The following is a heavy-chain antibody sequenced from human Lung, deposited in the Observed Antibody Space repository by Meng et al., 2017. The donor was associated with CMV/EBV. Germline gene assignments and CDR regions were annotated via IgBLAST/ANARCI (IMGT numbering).Heavy chain of an antibody. CDR3: AKRGLAAAGSLDH. CDR1: GFTSRNYA. V-gene: IGHV3-23*01. D-gene: IGHD6-13*01. Sequence: ESLKISXAASGFTSRNYAMSWVRQAPGKGLQWVSLISGTGGSTYYADSVKGRFTISRDNSRNTLYLQMNSLRAEDTAVYYCAKRGLAAAGSLDHWGQGTLVTVSS. CDR2: ISGTGGST. J-gene: IGHJ4*02.